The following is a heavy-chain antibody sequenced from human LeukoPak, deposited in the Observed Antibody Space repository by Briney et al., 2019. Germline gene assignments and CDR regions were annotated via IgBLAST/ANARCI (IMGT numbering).Heavy chain of an antibody. CDR2: VSTSGSTI. CDR3: ASRYSGTYVRDDY. V-gene: IGHV3-48*03. CDR1: GFTFSSYA. J-gene: IGHJ4*02. D-gene: IGHD1-26*01. Sequence: GGSLRLSCAASGFTFSSYAMNWVRQAPGKGLERVSYVSTSGSTIYYADSVKGRFTISRDNAKNSLYLQMNSLRAEDTAVYYCASRYSGTYVRDDYWGQGTLVTVSS.